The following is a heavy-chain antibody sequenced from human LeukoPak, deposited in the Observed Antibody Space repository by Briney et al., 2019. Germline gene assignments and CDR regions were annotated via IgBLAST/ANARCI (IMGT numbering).Heavy chain of an antibody. Sequence: PSETLSLTCTVSGGSISSGSYYWSWIRQPAGKGLEWIGRIYTSGSTNYNPSLKSRVTISVDTSKNQFSLKLSSVTAADTAVYYCARDLVAAAGGPLTPLAYWFDPWGQGTLVTVSS. CDR3: ARDLVAAAGGPLTPLAYWFDP. CDR1: GGSISSGSYY. V-gene: IGHV4-61*02. D-gene: IGHD6-13*01. J-gene: IGHJ5*02. CDR2: IYTSGST.